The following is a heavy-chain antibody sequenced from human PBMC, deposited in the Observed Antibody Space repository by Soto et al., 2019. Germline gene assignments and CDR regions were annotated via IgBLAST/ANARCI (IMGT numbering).Heavy chain of an antibody. CDR3: AKGYGYYGSGSYVDY. CDR1: GFTFSSYA. Sequence: LRLSCAASGFTFSSYAMSWVRQAPGKGLEWVSAISGSGGSTYYADSVKGRFTISRDNSKNTLYLQMNSLRAEDTAVYYCAKGYGYYGSGSYVDYWGQGTLVTVSS. CDR2: ISGSGGST. V-gene: IGHV3-23*01. J-gene: IGHJ4*02. D-gene: IGHD3-10*01.